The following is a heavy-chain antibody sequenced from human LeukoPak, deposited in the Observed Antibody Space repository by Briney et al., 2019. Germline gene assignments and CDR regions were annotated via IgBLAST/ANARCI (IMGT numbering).Heavy chain of an antibody. J-gene: IGHJ4*02. D-gene: IGHD6-6*01. CDR3: AKAQRGYTNSPFDY. CDR1: GFRFNNYA. V-gene: IGHV3-23*01. CDR2: ISGSATEP. Sequence: GGSLRLSCAASGFRFNNYAMSWVRQAPGKGLEWVSSISGSATEPHYADSVGGRFTSSRDNSRNTLYLHMNSLRAEDTAVYYCAKAQRGYTNSPFDYWGQGTVVTVSS.